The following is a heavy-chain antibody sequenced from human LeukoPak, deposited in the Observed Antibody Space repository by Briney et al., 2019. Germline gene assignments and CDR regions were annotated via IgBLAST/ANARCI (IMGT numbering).Heavy chain of an antibody. J-gene: IGHJ5*02. V-gene: IGHV1-18*01. CDR1: GYTFTSYG. CDR2: ISAYNGNT. D-gene: IGHD4-23*01. CDR3: ARDRQLWGGNYNWFDP. Sequence: ASVKVFCKASGYTFTSYGISWVRQAPGQGLEWMGWISAYNGNTNYAQKLQGRVTMATDTSTSTAYMELRSLRSDDTAVYYCARDRQLWGGNYNWFDPWGQGTLVTVSS.